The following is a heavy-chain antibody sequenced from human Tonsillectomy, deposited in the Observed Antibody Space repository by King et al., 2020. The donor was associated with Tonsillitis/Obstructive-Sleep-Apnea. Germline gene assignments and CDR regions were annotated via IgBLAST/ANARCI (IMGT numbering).Heavy chain of an antibody. J-gene: IGHJ5*02. CDR2: ISGSGAST. CDR1: GFTFRSYA. Sequence: VQLVESGGGLVQLGGSLRLSCAASGFTFRSYAMNWVRQAPGKGLEWVSVISGSGASTYYADSVKGRFTISRDNSKNTLYLQMNSLRAEDTAVYYCAKDPGDGGNSGWFDPWGQGNPVTVSS. D-gene: IGHD4-23*01. CDR3: AKDPGDGGNSGWFDP. V-gene: IGHV3-23*04.